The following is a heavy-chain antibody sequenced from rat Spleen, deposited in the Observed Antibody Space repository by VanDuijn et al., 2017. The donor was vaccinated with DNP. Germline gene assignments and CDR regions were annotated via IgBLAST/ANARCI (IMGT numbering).Heavy chain of an antibody. V-gene: IGHV5-25*01. CDR3: ATHAHWFAY. CDR2: IGSPAYAP. CDR1: GFTFSAYY. J-gene: IGHJ3*01. Sequence: EVQLVESGGGLVQPGRSLKLSCAASGFTFSAYYMAWVRQAPAKGLEWVAYIGSPAYAPYHGDSVKGRFTISRDNAKSTLYLQMDSLRSEDTATYYCATHAHWFAYWGQGTLVTVSS.